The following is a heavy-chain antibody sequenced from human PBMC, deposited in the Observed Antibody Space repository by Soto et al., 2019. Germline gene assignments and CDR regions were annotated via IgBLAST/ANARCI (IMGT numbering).Heavy chain of an antibody. CDR3: ARPPAVYDSSGYYYPPEYFQH. J-gene: IGHJ1*01. V-gene: IGHV4-4*02. CDR1: GDSVSSSSC. CDR2: IYHSGTF. D-gene: IGHD3-22*01. Sequence: SETLSLTCAVSGDSVSSSSCWSWVRQAPGKGLEWIGEIYHSGTFNYNPSLASRVSVSVDKSRNQLSLNLKSVTAADTAVYYCARPPAVYDSSGYYYPPEYFQHWGQGTLVTVSS.